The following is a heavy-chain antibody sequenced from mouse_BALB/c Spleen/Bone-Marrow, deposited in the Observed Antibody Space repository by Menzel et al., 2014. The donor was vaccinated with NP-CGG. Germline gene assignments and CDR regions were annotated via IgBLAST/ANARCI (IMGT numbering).Heavy chain of an antibody. J-gene: IGHJ3*01. V-gene: IGHV5-6-2*01. Sequence: DVQLVESGGGLVKLGGSLKLSCAASGFTFSSYYMSWVRQTPEKRLELVAAINTNGGSTYYPDTVKGRFTISRDNAKNTLYLQMSSLKSEDTALYYCASLYDGYSVFVYWGQGTLVTVSA. D-gene: IGHD2-3*01. CDR2: INTNGGST. CDR1: GFTFSSYY. CDR3: ASLYDGYSVFVY.